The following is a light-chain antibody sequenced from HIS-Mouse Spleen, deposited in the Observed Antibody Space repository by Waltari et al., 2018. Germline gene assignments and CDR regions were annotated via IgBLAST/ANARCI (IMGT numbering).Light chain of an antibody. J-gene: IGLJ3*02. CDR3: AAWDDSLSGPV. Sequence: QSVLTQPPSASGTPGQRVTISCSGSSSNIGSHYVYWYQQLPGPAPKLLIYRNNQRPSGVPDRFSGSKSGTSASLAISGLRSEDEADYYCAAWDDSLSGPVFGGGTKLTVL. CDR1: SSNIGSHY. V-gene: IGLV1-47*01. CDR2: RNN.